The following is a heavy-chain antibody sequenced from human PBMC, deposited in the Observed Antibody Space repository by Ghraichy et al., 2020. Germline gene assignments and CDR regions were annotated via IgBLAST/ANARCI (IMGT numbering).Heavy chain of an antibody. V-gene: IGHV4-59*02. D-gene: IGHD4-23*01. CDR3: AGGGNSVPPSSDY. J-gene: IGHJ4*02. CDR2: VYVVGTP. CDR1: GVSVSDYY. Sequence: SETLSLTCTVSGVSVSDYYWHWVRQPPGKGLEWIGYVYVVGTPNYNPSLQSRVTISLDTSKNQFSLKLTSVTAADTAVYSCAGGGNSVPPSSDYWGQGSLVTVSS.